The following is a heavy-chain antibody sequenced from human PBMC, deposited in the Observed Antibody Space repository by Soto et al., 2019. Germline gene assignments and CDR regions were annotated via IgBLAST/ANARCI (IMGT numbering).Heavy chain of an antibody. CDR2: IYYSGST. D-gene: IGHD3-9*01. V-gene: IGHV4-59*01. CDR3: ARGKKLRYFD. J-gene: IGHJ4*02. Sequence: LSLTCTVSGGSISSYYWSWIRQPPGKGLEWIGYIYYSGSTNYNPSLKSRVTISVDTSKNQFSLKLSSVTAADTAVYYCARGKKLRYFDWGQGTLVTVSS. CDR1: GGSISSYY.